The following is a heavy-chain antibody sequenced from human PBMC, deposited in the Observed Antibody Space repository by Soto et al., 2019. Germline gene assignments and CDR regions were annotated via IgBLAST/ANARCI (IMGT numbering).Heavy chain of an antibody. D-gene: IGHD6-19*01. J-gene: IGHJ4*02. Sequence: ASVKVSCKASGGTFSSYAISWVRQAPGQGLEWMGGIIPIFGTANYAQKFQGRVTITADESTSTAYMELSSLRSEDTAVYYCSIAVAGAPDYWGQGTLVTVSS. CDR3: SIAVAGAPDY. CDR1: GGTFSSYA. CDR2: IIPIFGTA. V-gene: IGHV1-69*13.